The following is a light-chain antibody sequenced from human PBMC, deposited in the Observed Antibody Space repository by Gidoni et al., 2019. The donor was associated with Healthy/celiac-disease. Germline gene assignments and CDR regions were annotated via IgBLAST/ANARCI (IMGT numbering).Light chain of an antibody. V-gene: IGKV1-39*01. CDR3: QQSYSTLLFT. Sequence: DLQLTQSPSSLSASVGDRVTITCRASQSISSYLNWYQQNPGKAPKLLIYAASSLQSGVPSRVSGSGSGTDFTLTISRLQPEDFATYYCQQSYSTLLFTFXPXTKVDIK. CDR2: AAS. J-gene: IGKJ3*01. CDR1: QSISSY.